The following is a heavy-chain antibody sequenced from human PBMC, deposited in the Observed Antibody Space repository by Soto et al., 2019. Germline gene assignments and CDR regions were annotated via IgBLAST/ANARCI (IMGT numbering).Heavy chain of an antibody. D-gene: IGHD3-10*01. CDR2: TSYTGNT. V-gene: IGHV4-59*02. CDR3: ARDRMVRGVIMNPDYYYYGMDV. J-gene: IGHJ6*02. Sequence: SETLSLTCFVSGGSVTSHHWSWIRQFPGQGLEWIAYTSYTGNTNYNPSLQSRVTLSVDTSKNQFSLKLSSVTAADTAVYYCARDRMVRGVIMNPDYYYYGMDVWGQGTTVTVSS. CDR1: GGSVTSHH.